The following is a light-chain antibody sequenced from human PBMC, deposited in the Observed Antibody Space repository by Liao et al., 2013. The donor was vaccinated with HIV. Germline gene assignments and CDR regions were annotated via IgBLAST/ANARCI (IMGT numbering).Light chain of an antibody. V-gene: IGLV3-1*01. CDR3: QVWDSNHDHLGVV. J-gene: IGLJ2*01. CDR1: KLSDKF. Sequence: SFELTQPPSVSVSPGQTATITCSGHKLSDKFTSWYQQRPGQSPLLVMYRDNKRPSGIPERFSGSNPGITATLTISRVEAGDEADYYCQVWDSNHDHLGVVFGGGTKLTVL. CDR2: RDN.